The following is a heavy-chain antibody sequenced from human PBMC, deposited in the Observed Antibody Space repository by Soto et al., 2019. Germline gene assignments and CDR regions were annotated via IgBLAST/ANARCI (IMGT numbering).Heavy chain of an antibody. CDR1: GFSLSTSGVG. D-gene: IGHD3-22*01. V-gene: IGHV2-5*02. CDR2: IYWDDDK. CDR3: AHIIYDSSGYPRYHDAFDI. Sequence: SGPTLVNPTQTLTLTCTFSGFSLSTSGVGVGWIRQPPGKALEWLALIYWDDDKRYSPSLKSRLTITKDTSKNQVVLTMTNMDPVDTATYYCAHIIYDSSGYPRYHDAFDIWGQGTMVTVSS. J-gene: IGHJ3*02.